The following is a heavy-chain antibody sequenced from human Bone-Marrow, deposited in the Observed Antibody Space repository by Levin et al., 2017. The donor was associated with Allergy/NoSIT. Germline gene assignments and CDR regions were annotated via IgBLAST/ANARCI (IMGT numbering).Heavy chain of an antibody. J-gene: IGHJ6*02. CDR1: SDSIGHYY. D-gene: IGHD6-6*01. CDR3: ARDHDGTAAPGGGMDV. Sequence: PSETLSLTCTVSSDSIGHYYWSWIRQPPGKGLEWIGYIHYSGNTNYNPSLKSRVTISRDTSKKQIFLKVTSVTAADTAMYYCARDHDGTAAPGGGMDVWGQGTTVIVSS. V-gene: IGHV4-59*01. CDR2: IHYSGNT.